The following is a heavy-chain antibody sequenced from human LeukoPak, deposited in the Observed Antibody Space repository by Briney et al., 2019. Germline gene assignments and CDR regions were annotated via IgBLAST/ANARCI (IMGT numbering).Heavy chain of an antibody. D-gene: IGHD6-13*01. CDR1: GFTFDDYA. J-gene: IGHJ3*01. CDR2: ISWNSGSI. CDR3: AKGRIAAAGTSFWFDP. Sequence: GGSLRLSCAASGFTFDDYAMHWVRQAPGKGLEWVSGISWNSGSIGYADSVKGRFTISRDNAKNSLYLQMNSLRAEDTALYYCAKGRIAAAGTSFWFDPWGQGTMVTVSS. V-gene: IGHV3-9*01.